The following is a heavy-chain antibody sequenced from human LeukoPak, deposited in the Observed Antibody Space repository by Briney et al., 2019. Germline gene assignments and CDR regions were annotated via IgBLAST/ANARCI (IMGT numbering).Heavy chain of an antibody. D-gene: IGHD1-26*01. CDR1: GFTFISYG. CDR3: SRGPGVNSGNYYVRDY. J-gene: IGHJ4*02. CDR2: ISYDGSNK. Sequence: GRSLRLSCAASGFTFISYGMHWVRQAPGKGLEWVAVISYDGSNKYYADSVKGRFTISRDNSKNTLYLQMNSLRAEDTAVYYWSRGPGVNSGNYYVRDYWGQGTLVTVSS. V-gene: IGHV3-30*03.